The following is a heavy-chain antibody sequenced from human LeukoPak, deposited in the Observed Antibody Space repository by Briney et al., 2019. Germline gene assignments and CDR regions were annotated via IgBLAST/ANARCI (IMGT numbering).Heavy chain of an antibody. CDR3: ARRGSGASLEYYFDL. Sequence: SETLSLTCTVSGGSISSYYWSWIRQPPGKGLEYIGYIYYSGNTNSNPSLNSRVTISVDTSKNQFSLRLSSVTAADTAVYYCARRGSGASLEYYFDLWGRGTLVTVSS. V-gene: IGHV4-59*08. CDR2: IYYSGNT. D-gene: IGHD1-14*01. CDR1: GGSISSYY. J-gene: IGHJ2*01.